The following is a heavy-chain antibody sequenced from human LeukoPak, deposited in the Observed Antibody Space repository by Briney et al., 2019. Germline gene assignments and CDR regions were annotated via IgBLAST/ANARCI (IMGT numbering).Heavy chain of an antibody. CDR3: ASQLGNSDDDY. V-gene: IGHV3-43*02. J-gene: IGHJ4*02. D-gene: IGHD4-23*01. CDR1: GFTFDDYA. CDR2: ISGDGGST. Sequence: GGSLRLSCAASGFTFDDYAMHWVRQAPGKGLEWVSLISGDGGSTYYAGSVKGRFTISRDNSKNSLYLQMNSLRTEDTAWYYCASQLGNSDDDYWGQGTLVTVSS.